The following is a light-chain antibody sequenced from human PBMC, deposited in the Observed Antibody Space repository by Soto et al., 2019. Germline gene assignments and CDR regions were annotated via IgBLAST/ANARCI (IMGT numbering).Light chain of an antibody. CDR3: SSYTSSFPYV. CDR1: SSDVGGYNY. V-gene: IGLV2-14*01. Sequence: QSALTQPASVSGSPGQSITISCTGTSSDVGGYNYVSWYQQHPGKAPKLMIYEVSNRPSGVSNRFSGSKSGNTASLTISGLQAEDEADYYCSSYTSSFPYVFGTGTKVTVL. J-gene: IGLJ1*01. CDR2: EVS.